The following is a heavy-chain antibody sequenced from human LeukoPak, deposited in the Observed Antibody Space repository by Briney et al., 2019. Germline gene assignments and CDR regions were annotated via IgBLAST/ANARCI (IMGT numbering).Heavy chain of an antibody. V-gene: IGHV3-66*02. CDR2: IYSGGST. CDR3: ARVGATLQYFDY. J-gene: IGHJ4*02. Sequence: PGGSLRLSCAASGFTVSRNYMSGVRQAPGGGLEWDSVIYSGGSTYYADSVKGRFTISRDNSKNTLYLQMNSLRAEDTAVYYCARVGATLQYFDYWGQGTLVTVSS. D-gene: IGHD1-26*01. CDR1: GFTVSRNY.